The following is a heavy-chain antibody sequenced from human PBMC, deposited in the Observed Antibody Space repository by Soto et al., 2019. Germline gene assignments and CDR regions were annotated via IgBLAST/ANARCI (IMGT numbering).Heavy chain of an antibody. Sequence: QVQLQESGPGLVKPSVPLYLTCAVSGGSISSSNWWRCVLQPPGQGLQWIGEIYHSGSTNYIPSLKSRVTISVDKSRSQFSLKLSSVTAADTAVYYCARRFGEGRVDYWGQGTLVTVSS. J-gene: IGHJ4*02. D-gene: IGHD3-3*01. CDR3: ARRFGEGRVDY. CDR1: GGSISSSNW. CDR2: IYHSGST. V-gene: IGHV4-4*02.